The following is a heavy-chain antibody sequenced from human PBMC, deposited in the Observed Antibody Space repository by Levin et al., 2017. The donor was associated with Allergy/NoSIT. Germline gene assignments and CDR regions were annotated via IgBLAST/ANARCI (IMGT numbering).Heavy chain of an antibody. V-gene: IGHV5-51*01. Sequence: GESLKISCQASGYSFTNNWIAWVRQMPGKGLEWMGIIFPGDSDTRYSPSFQGLVTFSADQSIGTAYLQWSSLKASDTAIYYCARLRGQQLDLWGQGTLVTVSS. CDR1: GYSFTNNW. CDR2: IFPGDSDT. CDR3: ARLRGQQLDL. D-gene: IGHD1-1*01. J-gene: IGHJ4*02.